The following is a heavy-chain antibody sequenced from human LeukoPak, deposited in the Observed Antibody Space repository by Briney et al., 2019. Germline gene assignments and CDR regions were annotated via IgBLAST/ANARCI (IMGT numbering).Heavy chain of an antibody. CDR3: ARALISGSYDY. CDR2: ISPSGGST. Sequence: ASVKFSCQAFGYTFTGYWMHWVRQAPGQGPEWMGVISPSGGSTIYAQKLQGRVTMTTDTSTSTAYMELRSLRSDDTAVYYCARALISGSYDYWGQGTLVTVSS. J-gene: IGHJ4*02. D-gene: IGHD1-26*01. V-gene: IGHV1-46*01. CDR1: GYTFTGYW.